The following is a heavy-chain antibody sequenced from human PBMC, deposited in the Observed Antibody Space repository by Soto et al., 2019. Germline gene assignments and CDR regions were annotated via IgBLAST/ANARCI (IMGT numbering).Heavy chain of an antibody. CDR3: ARHSAARVMVRGANPPFDY. J-gene: IGHJ4*02. D-gene: IGHD3-10*01. Sequence: SETLPLTCTVSGGSISSYYWSWIRQPPGKGLEWIGYIYYSGSTNYNPSLKSRVTISVDTSKNQFSLKLSSVTAADTAVYYCARHSAARVMVRGANPPFDYWGQGTLVTVSS. V-gene: IGHV4-59*08. CDR2: IYYSGST. CDR1: GGSISSYY.